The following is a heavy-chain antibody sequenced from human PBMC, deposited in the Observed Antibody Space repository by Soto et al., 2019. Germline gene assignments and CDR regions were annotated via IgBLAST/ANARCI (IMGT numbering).Heavy chain of an antibody. CDR2: IYYSGST. J-gene: IGHJ6*02. CDR1: GGSISSYY. CDR3: AREGSRYYYYGMDV. Sequence: PSETLSLTCTVSGGSISSYYWSWIRQPPGKGLEWIGYIYYSGSTNYNPDTSKNQFSLQLNSVTPEDTAVYYCAREGSRYYYYGMDVWGQGTTVTVSS. D-gene: IGHD1-26*01. V-gene: IGHV4-59*12.